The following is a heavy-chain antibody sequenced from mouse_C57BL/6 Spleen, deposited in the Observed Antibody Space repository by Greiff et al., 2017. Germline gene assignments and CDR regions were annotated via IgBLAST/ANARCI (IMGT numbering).Heavy chain of an antibody. V-gene: IGHV1-78*01. J-gene: IGHJ4*01. CDR1: GYTFTDHT. CDR2: IYPRDGST. CDR3: ARRGRAYYYAMDY. Sequence: VQVVESDAELVKPGASVKISCKVSGYTFTDHTIHWMKQRPEQGLEWIGYIYPRDGSTKYNEKFKGKATLTADKSSSTAYMQLNSLTSEDSAVYFCARRGRAYYYAMDYWGQGTSVTVSS.